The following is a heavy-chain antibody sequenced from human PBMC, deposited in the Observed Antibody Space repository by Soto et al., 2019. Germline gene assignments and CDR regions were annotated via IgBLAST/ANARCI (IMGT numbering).Heavy chain of an antibody. CDR1: GGSMSEYF. CDR3: ARDGYDGSGSPYPAY. J-gene: IGHJ4*02. Sequence: ETLSLTCSVXGGSMSEYFWSWIRQSPERGLEWIGYVYYLGSTDYNPSLKSRVTISVDTSKRQFSLRLSSVTAADAAIYYCARDGYDGSGSPYPAYWGPGIQVTVSS. D-gene: IGHD3-10*01. V-gene: IGHV4-59*01. CDR2: VYYLGST.